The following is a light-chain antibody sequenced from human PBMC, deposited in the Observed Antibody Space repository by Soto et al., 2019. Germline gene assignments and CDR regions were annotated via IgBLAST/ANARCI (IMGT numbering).Light chain of an antibody. CDR3: QVLASRSGV. J-gene: IGLJ3*02. CDR1: NIVNRD. Sequence: SYELTQSPSVSVAPGGTASITCGGDNIVNRDVHWYQKRTGQAPVAVIYYDTNRPSGVPDRFSGYTSGNTATLTITRVEAGDEADYYCQVLASRSGVFGGGTKVTVL. V-gene: IGLV3-21*04. CDR2: YDT.